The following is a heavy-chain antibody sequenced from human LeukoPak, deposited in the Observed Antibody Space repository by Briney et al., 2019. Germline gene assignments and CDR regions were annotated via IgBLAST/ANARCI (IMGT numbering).Heavy chain of an antibody. CDR3: ARGLRQGSAWSWGPKEKSYQYMDV. D-gene: IGHD6-19*01. CDR2: INPRGST. Sequence: SETLSLTCGVSGGSFSSHYWTRIRQPPGKGLEWIGEINPRGSTNYNPSLESRVTVSADTSRNQLSLSLTSVTAADSAVYFCARGLRQGSAWSWGPKEKSYQYMDVWGTRTTVIVSS. V-gene: IGHV4-34*01. CDR1: GGSFSSHY. J-gene: IGHJ6*04.